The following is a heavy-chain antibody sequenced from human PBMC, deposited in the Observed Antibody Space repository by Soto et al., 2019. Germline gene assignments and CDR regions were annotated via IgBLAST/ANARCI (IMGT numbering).Heavy chain of an antibody. V-gene: IGHV3-33*01. CDR3: ARGEYSHRETHGVYYYYYGMDV. D-gene: IGHD5-18*01. CDR1: GFTFSSYG. CDR2: IWYDGSNK. Sequence: GGSLSLSCAASGFTFSSYGMHWVRQAPGKGLEWVAVIWYDGSNKYYADSVKGRFTISRDNSKNTLYLQMNSLRAEDTAVYYCARGEYSHRETHGVYYYYYGMDVWGQGTTVTVSS. J-gene: IGHJ6*02.